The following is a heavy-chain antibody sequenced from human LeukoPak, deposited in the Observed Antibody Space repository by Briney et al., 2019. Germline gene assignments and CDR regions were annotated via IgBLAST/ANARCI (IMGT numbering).Heavy chain of an antibody. CDR2: ISGSAHKI. J-gene: IGHJ4*02. Sequence: PGGSLRLSCVASGITFSNYAVSWVRQAPDKGLDWVSVISGSAHKIRYADSVKGRFTISRDNSENIVYLQMNNLRAEDSAVYYCAGRVTGYSSGYVYWGQGTLVTVSS. V-gene: IGHV3-23*01. CDR3: AGRVTGYSSGYVY. D-gene: IGHD5-18*01. CDR1: GITFSNYA.